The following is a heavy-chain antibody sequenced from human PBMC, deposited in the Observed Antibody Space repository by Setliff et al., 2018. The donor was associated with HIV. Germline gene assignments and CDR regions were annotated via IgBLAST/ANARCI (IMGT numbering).Heavy chain of an antibody. J-gene: IGHJ4*02. CDR1: GGSFSGYY. V-gene: IGHV4-34*01. CDR2: INHSGST. CDR3: ARGKGRFVY. Sequence: SETLSLTCAVYGGSFSGYYWSWIRQPPGKGLEWIGEINHSGSTNYNPSLKSRVTISVDTSKNQFSLKLSSVTAADTAVYYCARGKGRFVYWGQGTLVTVSS.